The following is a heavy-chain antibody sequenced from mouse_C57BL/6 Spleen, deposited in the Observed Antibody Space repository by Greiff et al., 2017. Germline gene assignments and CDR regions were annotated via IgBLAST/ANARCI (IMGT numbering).Heavy chain of an antibody. CDR1: GYSITSGYY. Sequence: EVQRVESGPGLVKPSQSLSLTCSVTGYSITSGYYWNWIRQFPGNKLEWMGYISYDGSNNYNPSLKNRISITRDTSKNQFFLKLNSVTTEDTATYDCARGGPPVTYYAMDYWGQGTSVTVSS. J-gene: IGHJ4*01. CDR2: ISYDGSN. D-gene: IGHD2-2*01. CDR3: ARGGPPVTYYAMDY. V-gene: IGHV3-6*01.